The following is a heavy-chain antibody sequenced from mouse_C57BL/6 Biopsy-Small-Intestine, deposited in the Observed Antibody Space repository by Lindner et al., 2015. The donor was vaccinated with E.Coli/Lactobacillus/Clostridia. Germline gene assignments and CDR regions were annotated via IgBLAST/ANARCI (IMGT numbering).Heavy chain of an antibody. CDR2: ISSDSSTI. D-gene: IGHD1-1*01. CDR3: ARKSSPYYYAMDY. CDR1: GFTFSDYG. Sequence: VQLQESGGGLVKPGGSLKLSCAASGFTFSDYGMHWVRQAPEKGLEWVAYISSDSSTIYYADTVKGRFTISRDNAKNTLFLQMTSLRSEDTAMYYCARKSSPYYYAMDYWGQGTSVTVSS. V-gene: IGHV5-17*01. J-gene: IGHJ4*01.